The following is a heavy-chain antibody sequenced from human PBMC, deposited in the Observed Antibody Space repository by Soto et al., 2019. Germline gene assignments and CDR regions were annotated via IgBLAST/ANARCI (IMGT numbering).Heavy chain of an antibody. D-gene: IGHD2-2*01. Sequence: PGGSLRLSCAASVFTFSSYAMSWVRQAPGKGLEWVSAISGSGGSTYYADSVKGRFTISRDNSKNTLYLQMNSLRAEDTAVYYCAKPLNCSSTSCSRRQQLALFDYWGQGTLVTVSS. J-gene: IGHJ4*02. CDR1: VFTFSSYA. CDR2: ISGSGGST. V-gene: IGHV3-23*01. CDR3: AKPLNCSSTSCSRRQQLALFDY.